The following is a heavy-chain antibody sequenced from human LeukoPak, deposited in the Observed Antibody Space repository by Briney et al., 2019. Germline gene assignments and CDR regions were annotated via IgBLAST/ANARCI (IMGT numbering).Heavy chain of an antibody. CDR2: ISGSGGST. Sequence: GGSLRLSCAASGFTFSSYAMSWVRQAPGKGLEWVSAISGSGGSTYYADSVKGRFTISRDNSKNTLYLQMNSLRAEDTAVYYCAKGSVVPAARRVYYYYYGMDVWGLGTTVTVSS. CDR3: AKGSVVPAARRVYYYYYGMDV. CDR1: GFTFSSYA. D-gene: IGHD2-2*01. J-gene: IGHJ6*02. V-gene: IGHV3-23*01.